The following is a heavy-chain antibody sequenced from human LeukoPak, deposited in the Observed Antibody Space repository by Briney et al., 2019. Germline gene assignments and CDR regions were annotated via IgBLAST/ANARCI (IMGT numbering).Heavy chain of an antibody. CDR2: ISGSSNTI. V-gene: IGHV3-48*01. Sequence: GGSLRLSCVVSEFTFSSYCMNWVRQAPGKGLEWVSYISGSSNTIYYADSVKGRFTISRDNSKNTLYLQMNSLRAEDTAVYYCAKDRRWVGDYGDSGTFDYWGQGTLVTVSS. CDR1: EFTFSSYC. CDR3: AKDRRWVGDYGDSGTFDY. J-gene: IGHJ4*02. D-gene: IGHD4-17*01.